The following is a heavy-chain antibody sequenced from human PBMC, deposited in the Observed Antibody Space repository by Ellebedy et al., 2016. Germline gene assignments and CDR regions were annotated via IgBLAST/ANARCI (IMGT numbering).Heavy chain of an antibody. CDR3: AKDGFFGVVISS. CDR1: GFTFSSYS. Sequence: GESLKISXAASGFTFSSYSMNWVRQAPGKGLEWVSAISGSGGSTYYADSVKGRFTISRDNSKNTLYLQMNSLRAEDTAVYYCAKDGFFGVVISSWGQGTLVTVSS. D-gene: IGHD3-3*01. V-gene: IGHV3-23*01. J-gene: IGHJ5*02. CDR2: ISGSGGST.